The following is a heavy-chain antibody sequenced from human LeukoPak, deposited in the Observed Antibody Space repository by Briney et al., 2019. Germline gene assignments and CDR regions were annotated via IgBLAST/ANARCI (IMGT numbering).Heavy chain of an antibody. D-gene: IGHD5-12*01. Sequence: ASVKVSCKVSGYTLTELSMHWVRQAPGQGLEWMGRIIPILGIANYAQKFQGRVTITADKSTSTAYMELSSLRSEDTAVYYCARDLGDIVTNHAFPGFDYWGRGTLVTVSS. CDR3: ARDLGDIVTNHAFPGFDY. J-gene: IGHJ4*02. CDR2: IIPILGIA. V-gene: IGHV1-69*04. CDR1: GYTLTELS.